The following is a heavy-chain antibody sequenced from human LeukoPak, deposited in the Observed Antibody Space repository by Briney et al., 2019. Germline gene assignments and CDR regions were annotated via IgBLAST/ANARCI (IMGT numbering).Heavy chain of an antibody. D-gene: IGHD2-8*01. V-gene: IGHV3-23*01. CDR1: GFTFSSYA. CDR2: ISGSGTST. Sequence: GGSLRLSCTASGFTFSSYAMSWVRQAPGKGLKWVSAISGSGTSTYYADSVKGRFTISRDNSKNTLYLQMNSLRAEDTAVYYCAKDGYCTNGVCYRYSWDPTPFDYWGQGTLVTASS. J-gene: IGHJ4*02. CDR3: AKDGYCTNGVCYRYSWDPTPFDY.